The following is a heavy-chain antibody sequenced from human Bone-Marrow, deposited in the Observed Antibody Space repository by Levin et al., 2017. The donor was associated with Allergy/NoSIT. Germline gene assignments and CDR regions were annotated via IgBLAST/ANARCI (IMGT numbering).Heavy chain of an antibody. D-gene: IGHD3-9*01. CDR3: ARKFYGTLSGTDGFFDL. J-gene: IGHJ2*01. Sequence: GGSLRLSCAASGFTLNIYGIHWVRQAPGRGLEWVGFTWYDGNVIYYADSVKGRFTISRDNAENTVYLQMNSLRVEDTAVYYCARKFYGTLSGTDGFFDLWGRGTLVTVSS. CDR2: TWYDGNVI. V-gene: IGHV3-33*01. CDR1: GFTLNIYG.